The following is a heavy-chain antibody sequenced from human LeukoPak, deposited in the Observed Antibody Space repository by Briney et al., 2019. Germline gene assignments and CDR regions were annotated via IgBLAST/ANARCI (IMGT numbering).Heavy chain of an antibody. CDR3: ARAKGGGYCSGDDCYSGGWIEDY. Sequence: SETLSLTCTVSGGSISSYYWSWIRQPPGKGLEWIGYIYYSGSTNYNPSLKSRVTISVDTSKNQFSLKLSSVTAADTALYYCARAKGGGYCSGDDCYSGGWIEDYWGQGTLVTVSS. CDR1: GGSISSYY. J-gene: IGHJ4*02. CDR2: IYYSGST. V-gene: IGHV4-59*12. D-gene: IGHD2-15*01.